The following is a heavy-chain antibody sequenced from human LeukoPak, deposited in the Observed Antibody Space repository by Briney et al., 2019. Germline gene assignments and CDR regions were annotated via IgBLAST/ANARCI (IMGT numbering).Heavy chain of an antibody. V-gene: IGHV1-2*02. CDR1: GYTFTSYG. D-gene: IGHD1/OR15-1a*01. CDR2: INPNSGGT. CDR3: ARGTHDSDY. J-gene: IGHJ4*02. Sequence: ASVKVSCKASGYTFTSYGISWVRQAPGQGLEWMGWINPNSGGTNYAQKFQGRVTMTRDTSISTAYMELSRLRSDDTAVYYCARGTHDSDYWGQGTLVTVSS.